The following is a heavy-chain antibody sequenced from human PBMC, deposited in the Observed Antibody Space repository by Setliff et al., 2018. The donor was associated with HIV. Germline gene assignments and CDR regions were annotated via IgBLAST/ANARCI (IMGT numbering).Heavy chain of an antibody. Sequence: ASVKVSCKASGYTFTSDHLHWVRQAPGQGLEWMGMITPSDGNTNYEQKFQGRVTMARDTSTTTVYMELSSLTSEDTAIYYCARDFGGRWTFDYWGQGTLVTVSS. CDR3: ARDFGGRWTFDY. D-gene: IGHD3-10*01. V-gene: IGHV1-46*01. CDR2: ITPSDGNT. CDR1: GYTFTSDH. J-gene: IGHJ4*02.